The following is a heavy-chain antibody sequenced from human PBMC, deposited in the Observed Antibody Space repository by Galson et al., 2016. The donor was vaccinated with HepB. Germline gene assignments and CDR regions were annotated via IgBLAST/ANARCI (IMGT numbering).Heavy chain of an antibody. CDR1: GYNFTSYW. Sequence: QSGAEVTKPGESLRISCKGSGYNFTSYWINWVRQMPGKGLEWMGRIDPTDSYTNYSPSFQGHVTISADKSISTAYLQWYSLKASDTAMYYCARHPLPSGSWDTFPDYWGQGTLVTVSS. J-gene: IGHJ4*02. V-gene: IGHV5-10-1*01. CDR3: ARHPLPSGSWDTFPDY. CDR2: IDPTDSYT. D-gene: IGHD2-15*01.